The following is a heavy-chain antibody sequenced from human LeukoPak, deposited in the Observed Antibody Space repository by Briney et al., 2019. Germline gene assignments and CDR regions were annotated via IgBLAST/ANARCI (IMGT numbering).Heavy chain of an antibody. D-gene: IGHD3-22*01. J-gene: IGHJ4*02. CDR1: GFTFSSYA. V-gene: IGHV3-23*01. CDR2: ISGSGGNT. Sequence: PGGSLRLSCAASGFTFSSYAMSWVRQAPGKGLEWVSAISGSGGNTYYADSVKGRFTISRDNSKNTLYLQMNSLRAEDTAVYYCAKGSGYYDSSGSTLYYFDYWGQGTLVTVPS. CDR3: AKGSGYYDSSGSTLYYFDY.